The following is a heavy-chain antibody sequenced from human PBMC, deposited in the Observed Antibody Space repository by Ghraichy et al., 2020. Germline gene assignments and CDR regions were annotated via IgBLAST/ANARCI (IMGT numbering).Heavy chain of an antibody. CDR2: IYSSGNT. CDR1: GGSMSRYF. CDR3: ARAPLVRGIHMYYFDY. Sequence: SETLSLTCSVSGGSMSRYFWTWIRQSPGKGLEWIGHIYSSGNTDYNPSLKSRVTISVDTSKNHFSLNLRSVTAADTAVYFCARAPLVRGIHMYYFDYWGQGTLVTVSS. J-gene: IGHJ4*02. D-gene: IGHD3-10*01. V-gene: IGHV4-59*01.